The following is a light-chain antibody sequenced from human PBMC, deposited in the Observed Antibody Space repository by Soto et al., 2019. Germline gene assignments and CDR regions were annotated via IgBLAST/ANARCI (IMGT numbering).Light chain of an antibody. CDR1: SSNIGNNY. J-gene: IGLJ2*01. V-gene: IGLV1-51*01. Sequence: QSVLTQPPSVSAAPGQKVTISCSGSSSNIGNNYVSWYQQLPGTAPKLLIYDNNKRPSGIPDRFSGSKSGTSATLGITGLXXXXXADYYCGTWDSSLSALVFGGGTKLTVL. CDR2: DNN. CDR3: GTWDSSLSALV.